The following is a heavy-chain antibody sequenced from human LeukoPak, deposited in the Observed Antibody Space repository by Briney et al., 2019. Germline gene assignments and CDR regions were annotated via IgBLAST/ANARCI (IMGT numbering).Heavy chain of an antibody. J-gene: IGHJ4*02. CDR3: ARDPTSSSVLDY. CDR2: INPNSGGT. CDR1: GYTFTGYY. V-gene: IGHV1-2*06. D-gene: IGHD6-13*01. Sequence: GASVKVSCKASGYTFTGYYMHWVRQAPGQGLEWMGRINPNSGGTNYAQKFQGRVTMTRDTSISTAYMELSRLRSDDTAVYYCARDPTSSSVLDYWGQGTLVTVSS.